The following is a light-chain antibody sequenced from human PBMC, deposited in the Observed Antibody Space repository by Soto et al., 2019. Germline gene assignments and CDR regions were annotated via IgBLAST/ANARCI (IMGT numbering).Light chain of an antibody. CDR2: DAS. Sequence: DIQMTQSPSTLSASVGDRVTITCRASQSISTWLAWHQQKPGKAPKLLIYDASSLESGVPSRFSGSGFGTEFTLTISSLQPDDFATYYCQQYDSYSYTFGQGTKLEI. CDR1: QSISTW. CDR3: QQYDSYSYT. V-gene: IGKV1-5*01. J-gene: IGKJ2*01.